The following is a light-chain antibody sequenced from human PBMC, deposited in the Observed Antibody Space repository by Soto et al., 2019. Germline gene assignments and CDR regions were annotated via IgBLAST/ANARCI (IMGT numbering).Light chain of an antibody. CDR3: YSYAGNSIYV. J-gene: IGLJ1*01. CDR1: SRDVGGYNY. V-gene: IGLV2-14*01. CDR2: EVT. Sequence: QSALTQPASVSGSPGQSITISCAGTSRDVGGYNYVSWYQQYPGKAPKVIISEVTNRPSGVPNRFSGSKSGNTASLTISGLQAEDEADYYCYSYAGNSIYVFGTGTKLTVL.